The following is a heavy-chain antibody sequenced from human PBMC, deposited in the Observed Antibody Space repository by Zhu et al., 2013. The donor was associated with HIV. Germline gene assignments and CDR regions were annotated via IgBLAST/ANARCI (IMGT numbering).Heavy chain of an antibody. Sequence: QVQLVQSGAEVKKPGASVKVSCKASGYTFTGYYMHWVRQAPGQGLEWMGWINPNSGGTNYAQKFQGRVTMTRDTSISTAYMELSRLRSDDTAVYYCARGRRQQLARGSYYYYGMDVWGPRGPRVTVSS. CDR3: ARGRRQQLARGSYYYYGMDV. J-gene: IGHJ6*01. D-gene: IGHD6-13*01. CDR2: INPNSGGT. CDR1: GYTFTGYY. V-gene: IGHV1-2*02.